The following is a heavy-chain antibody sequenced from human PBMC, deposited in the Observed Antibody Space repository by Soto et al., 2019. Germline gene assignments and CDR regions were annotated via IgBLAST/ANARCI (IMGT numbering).Heavy chain of an antibody. CDR2: ISYDGSNK. J-gene: IGHJ6*02. D-gene: IGHD3-16*02. Sequence: QVQLVESGGGVVQPGRSLRLSCAASGFTFSSYAMHWVRQAPGKGLEWVAVISYDGSNKYYADSVKGRFTISRDNSKNTLYLQRNSLRAEDTAVYYCARERLGELSLRYYYGMDVWGQGTTVTVSS. CDR3: ARERLGELSLRYYYGMDV. V-gene: IGHV3-30-3*01. CDR1: GFTFSSYA.